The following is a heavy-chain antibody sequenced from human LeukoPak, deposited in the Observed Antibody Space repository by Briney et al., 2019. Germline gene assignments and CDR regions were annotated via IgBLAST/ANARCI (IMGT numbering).Heavy chain of an antibody. Sequence: VASVKVSCKASGYTFTSHAMHWVRQAPGQRLEWMGWINAGNGNTKYSQKFQGRVTITRDTSASTAYMELSSLRSEDTAVYYCARAMDYYDSSDYWGQGTLVTVSS. CDR2: INAGNGNT. V-gene: IGHV1-3*01. CDR1: GYTFTSHA. D-gene: IGHD3-22*01. J-gene: IGHJ4*02. CDR3: ARAMDYYDSSDY.